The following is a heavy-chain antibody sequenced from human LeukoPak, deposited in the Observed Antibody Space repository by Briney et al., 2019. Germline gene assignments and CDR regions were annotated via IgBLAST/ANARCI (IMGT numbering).Heavy chain of an antibody. J-gene: IGHJ6*04. D-gene: IGHD3-10*02. CDR2: ISSSSSYI. CDR3: AELGITMIGGV. CDR1: GFTFSSYS. V-gene: IGHV3-21*01. Sequence: SGGSLRLSCAASGFTFSSYSMNWVRQAPGKGLEWVSSISSSSSYIYYADSVKGRFTISRDNAKDSLYLQMNSLRAEDTAVYYCAELGITMIGGVWGKGTTVTISS.